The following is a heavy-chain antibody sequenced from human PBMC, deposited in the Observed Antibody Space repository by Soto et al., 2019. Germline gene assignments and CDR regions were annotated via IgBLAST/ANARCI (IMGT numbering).Heavy chain of an antibody. V-gene: IGHV5-51*01. CDR3: AKGGTEYYYGMDV. D-gene: IGHD2-15*01. CDR2: IYPGDSDT. Sequence: GESLKISCKGSGYSFTTYWIGWVRHMPGKSLEWMGIIYPGDSDTRYSPSFQGQVTISADKSIRTAYLQWSSLKASDTAMYYCAKGGTEYYYGMDVWGQGTTVTVSS. CDR1: GYSFTTYW. J-gene: IGHJ6*02.